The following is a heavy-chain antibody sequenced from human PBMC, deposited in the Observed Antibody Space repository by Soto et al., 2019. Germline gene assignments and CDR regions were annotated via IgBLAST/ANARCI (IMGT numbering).Heavy chain of an antibody. CDR1: GFTFSSYA. Sequence: EVQLLEYGGGLVQPGGSLRLSCAASGFTFSSYAMSWVRPAPGKGLEWVSAIRGSGGNTNYADSVKGRFTISRDNSKNTLYLQMNSRRAEDTAVYYCAKTAEAVAGTVYDYWGQGALVTVSS. J-gene: IGHJ4*02. CDR3: AKTAEAVAGTVYDY. CDR2: IRGSGGNT. D-gene: IGHD6-19*01. V-gene: IGHV3-23*01.